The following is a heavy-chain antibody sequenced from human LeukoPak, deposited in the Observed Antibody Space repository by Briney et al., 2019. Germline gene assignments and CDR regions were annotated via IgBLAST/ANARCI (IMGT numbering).Heavy chain of an antibody. J-gene: IGHJ4*02. CDR3: ARAEGHCSSTSCYEPFDY. CDR1: GYTFTGYY. D-gene: IGHD2-2*01. V-gene: IGHV1-2*06. Sequence: ASVKVSCKASGYTFTGYYMHWVRQAPGQGLEWMGRINPNSGGTNYAQKFQGRVTMTRDTSISTAYMELSRLRSDDTAVYYCARAEGHCSSTSCYEPFDYWGQGTLVTVSS. CDR2: INPNSGGT.